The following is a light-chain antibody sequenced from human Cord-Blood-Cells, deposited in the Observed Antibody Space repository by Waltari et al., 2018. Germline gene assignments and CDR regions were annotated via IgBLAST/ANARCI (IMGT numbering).Light chain of an antibody. J-gene: IGKJ5*01. Sequence: EILLTQSPATLPLSPGERATLSCTASQSVSSYLAWYQQKPGQAPRLLIYDASNRATGIPARFSGSGSGTDFTLTISSLEPEDFAVYYCQQRSNWLTFGQGTRLEIK. CDR3: QQRSNWLT. CDR1: QSVSSY. V-gene: IGKV3-11*01. CDR2: DAS.